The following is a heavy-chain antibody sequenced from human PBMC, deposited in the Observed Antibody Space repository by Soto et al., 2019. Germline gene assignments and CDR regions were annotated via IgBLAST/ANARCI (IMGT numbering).Heavy chain of an antibody. Sequence: PSETLSLTCTVSGGSIGGSDYYWGWIRQPPGKGLEWIGNIYYSGSASYNPSLKSRVTISVDTSKNQDSLKLSSVTAADTAVYYCARHIRNPYGDPNSQYYYYGMDVWGQGTTVTVSS. CDR2: IYYSGSA. CDR1: GGSIGGSDYY. J-gene: IGHJ6*02. CDR3: ARHIRNPYGDPNSQYYYYGMDV. D-gene: IGHD4-17*01. V-gene: IGHV4-39*01.